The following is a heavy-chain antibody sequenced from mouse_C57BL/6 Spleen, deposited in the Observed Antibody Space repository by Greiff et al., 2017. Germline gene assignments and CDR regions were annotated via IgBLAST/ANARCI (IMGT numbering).Heavy chain of an antibody. D-gene: IGHD3-2*02. CDR2: IYPGSGNT. Sequence: QVQLQQSGAELVRPGASVKLSCKASGYTFTDYYINWVKQRPGQGLEWIARIYPGSGNTYYNEKFKGKATLTAEKSSSTAYMQLSSLTSEDSAVYFCARWDSSGSYFDYWGQGTTLTVSS. CDR1: GYTFTDYY. J-gene: IGHJ2*01. V-gene: IGHV1-76*01. CDR3: ARWDSSGSYFDY.